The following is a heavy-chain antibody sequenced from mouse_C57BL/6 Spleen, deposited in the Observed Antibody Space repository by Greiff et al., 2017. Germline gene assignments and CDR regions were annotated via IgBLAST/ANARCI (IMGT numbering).Heavy chain of an antibody. CDR3: ARRDYDVDAMDY. D-gene: IGHD2-4*01. CDR1: GYTFTSYW. CDR2: IHPNSGST. Sequence: QVQLQQPGAELVKPGASVKLSCKASGYTFTSYWMHWVKQRPGQGLEWIGMIHPNSGSTNYNEKFKSKATLTVDKSSSTAYMQLSSLTSEDSAVYYCARRDYDVDAMDYWGQGTSVTVSS. V-gene: IGHV1-64*01. J-gene: IGHJ4*01.